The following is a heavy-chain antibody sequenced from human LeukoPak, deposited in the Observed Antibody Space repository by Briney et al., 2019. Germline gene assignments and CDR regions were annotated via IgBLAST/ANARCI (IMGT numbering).Heavy chain of an antibody. CDR2: IKKDGSET. CDR1: GLTFSTYW. CDR3: AREGIAVAEDYFDY. V-gene: IGHV3-7*01. Sequence: GGSLRLSCAASGLTFSTYWMNWVRQAPGKGLEWVANIKKDGSETYYVDSVKGRFTIPRDNAKNSLYLQMNSLRAEDTAVYYCAREGIAVAEDYFDYWGQGTLVTVSS. D-gene: IGHD6-19*01. J-gene: IGHJ4*02.